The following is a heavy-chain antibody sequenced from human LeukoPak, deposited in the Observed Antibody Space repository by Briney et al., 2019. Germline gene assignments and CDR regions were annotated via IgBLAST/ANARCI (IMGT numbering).Heavy chain of an antibody. D-gene: IGHD3-10*01. CDR2: VYYTGST. V-gene: IGHV4-39*02. CDR1: GGSISSSGYY. CDR3: ARHRGRYYDSGSYYYFDY. Sequence: SETLSLTCSVSGGSISSSGYYWGWIRQPPGKGLEWVGSVYYTGSTFYNPSLKSRVTTSVDTSKNHFSLNLSSVTAADTAVYYCARHRGRYYDSGSYYYFDYWGQGTLVTVSS. J-gene: IGHJ4*02.